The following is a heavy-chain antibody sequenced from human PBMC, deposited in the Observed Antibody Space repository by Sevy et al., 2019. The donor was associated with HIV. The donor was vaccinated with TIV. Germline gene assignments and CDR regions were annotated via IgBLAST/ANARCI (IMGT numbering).Heavy chain of an antibody. CDR2: ISSSGSTI. V-gene: IGHV3-48*03. Sequence: GGSLRLSCAASGFTFSSYEMNWVRQAPGKGLEWVSYISSSGSTIYYADSVKGRFTISRDNAKNSLYLQMNSLRAEDTAVYYCARDDRGYSGYDRGNFDYWGQGTLVTISS. D-gene: IGHD5-12*01. CDR3: ARDDRGYSGYDRGNFDY. J-gene: IGHJ4*02. CDR1: GFTFSSYE.